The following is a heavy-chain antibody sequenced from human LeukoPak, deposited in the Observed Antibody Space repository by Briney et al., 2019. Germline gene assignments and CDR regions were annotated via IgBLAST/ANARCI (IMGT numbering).Heavy chain of an antibody. CDR3: ARGSGSSQFDY. Sequence: GGSLRLSCAASGFTFSSYAMHWVRQAPGKGLEWVAVISYDGSNKYYADSVKGRFTISRDNSKNTLYLQTNSLRAEDTAVYYCARGSGSSQFDYWGQGTLVTVSS. V-gene: IGHV3-30-3*01. CDR1: GFTFSSYA. CDR2: ISYDGSNK. J-gene: IGHJ4*02. D-gene: IGHD1-26*01.